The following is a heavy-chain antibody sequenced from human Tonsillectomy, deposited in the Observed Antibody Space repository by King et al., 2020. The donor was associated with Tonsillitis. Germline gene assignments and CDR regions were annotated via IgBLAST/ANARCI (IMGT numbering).Heavy chain of an antibody. CDR3: ARDHQGGSGSPEPTYYYYGMDV. CDR2: ISAYNGNT. V-gene: IGHV1-18*04. J-gene: IGHJ6*02. D-gene: IGHD3-10*01. Sequence: QLVQSGAEVKKPGASVKVSCKASGYTFTSYGISWVRQAPGQGLEWMGWISAYNGNTNYAQKLQGRVTMTTDTSTSTAYMELRSLRSADTAVYYCARDHQGGSGSPEPTYYYYGMDVWGQGTTVTVSS. CDR1: GYTFTSYG.